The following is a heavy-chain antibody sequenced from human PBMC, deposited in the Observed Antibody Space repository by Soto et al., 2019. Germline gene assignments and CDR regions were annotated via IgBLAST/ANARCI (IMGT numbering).Heavy chain of an antibody. D-gene: IGHD3-10*01. J-gene: IGHJ6*02. Sequence: EVQLVESGGGLVKPGGSLRLSCVASGFIVSNAWMTWVRQSPGKGLEWVGRIKSKADGGTIEYTAPVKGRFTISRDDSKNTLHLQMNSLTAEDTAVYYCAPVIAMLRGVIGDVWGQGTTVTVSS. V-gene: IGHV3-15*01. CDR1: GFIVSNAW. CDR2: IKSKADGGTI. CDR3: APVIAMLRGVIGDV.